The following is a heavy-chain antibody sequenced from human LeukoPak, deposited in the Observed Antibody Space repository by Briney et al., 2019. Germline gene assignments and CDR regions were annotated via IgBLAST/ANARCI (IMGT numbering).Heavy chain of an antibody. V-gene: IGHV1-2*02. CDR3: ARADEYRSEYYFDN. J-gene: IGHJ4*02. D-gene: IGHD6-6*01. CDR2: INPNSGAT. CDR1: GYTFIGYY. Sequence: GASVKVSCKTSGYTFIGYYIHWVRQAPGQGLEWMGWINPNSGATNYAQSFQGRVTMTRDTSISTAYMDLRGLISDDTAVYYCARADEYRSEYYFDNWGPGTLVTVSS.